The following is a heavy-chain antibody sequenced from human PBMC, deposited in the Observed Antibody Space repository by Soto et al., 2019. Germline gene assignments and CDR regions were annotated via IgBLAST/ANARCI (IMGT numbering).Heavy chain of an antibody. CDR1: GFMFSNYA. D-gene: IGHD2-21*01. CDR2: ISYDGNTE. Sequence: LRLSCAASGFMFSNYAMHWVRQAPGRGLDWVAVISYDGNTEYYADSVKGRVTISRDNSKNTVYLQMNSLRTDDTAVYYCARLSGDHSAFFSYGMDAWGQGTTVTVSS. J-gene: IGHJ6*02. V-gene: IGHV3-30-3*01. CDR3: ARLSGDHSAFFSYGMDA.